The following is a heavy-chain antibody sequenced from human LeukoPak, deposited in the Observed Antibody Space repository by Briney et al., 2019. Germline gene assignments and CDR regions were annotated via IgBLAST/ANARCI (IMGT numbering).Heavy chain of an antibody. CDR1: GFTFSDHH. CDR2: ISSSSSYI. J-gene: IGHJ4*02. Sequence: PGGSLRLSCAASGFTFSDHHMDWVRQAPGKGLEWVSSISSSSSYIYYADSVKGRFTISRDNAKNTLYLQMNSLRADDTAVYYCARGVTEQGYGYWGQGTLVTVSS. CDR3: ARGVTEQGYGY. D-gene: IGHD2-15*01. V-gene: IGHV3-21*01.